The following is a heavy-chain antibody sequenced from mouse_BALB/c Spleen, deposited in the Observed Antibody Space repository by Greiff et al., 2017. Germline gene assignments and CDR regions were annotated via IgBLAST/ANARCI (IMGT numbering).Heavy chain of an antibody. V-gene: IGHV5-6-2*01. CDR1: GFTFSSYY. Sequence: DVKLVESGGGLVKLGGSLKLSCAASGFTFSSYYMSWVRQTPEKRLELVAAINSNGGSTYYPDTVKGRFTISRDNAKNTLYLQMSSLKSEDTALYYCARHFYDYDGYYYAMDYWGQGTSVTVSS. J-gene: IGHJ4*01. CDR3: ARHFYDYDGYYYAMDY. D-gene: IGHD2-4*01. CDR2: INSNGGST.